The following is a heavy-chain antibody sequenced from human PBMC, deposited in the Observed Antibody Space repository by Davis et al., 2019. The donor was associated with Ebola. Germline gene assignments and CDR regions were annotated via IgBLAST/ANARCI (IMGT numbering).Heavy chain of an antibody. J-gene: IGHJ6*02. Sequence: LSLTCSVSGGPVRSGSYYWSWIRQHPGKGLEWIGYIYYSGSTYYNPSLKSRVTISVDTSKNQFSLKLSSVTAADTAVYYCAREVGYYGMDVWGQGTTVTVSS. CDR2: IYYSGST. V-gene: IGHV4-31*03. CDR3: AREVGYYGMDV. CDR1: GGPVRSGSYY. D-gene: IGHD1-26*01.